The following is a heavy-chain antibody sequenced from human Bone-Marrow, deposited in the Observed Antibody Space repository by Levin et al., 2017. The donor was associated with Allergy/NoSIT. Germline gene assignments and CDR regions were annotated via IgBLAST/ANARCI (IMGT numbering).Heavy chain of an antibody. J-gene: IGHJ6*02. CDR2: IWYDGSNK. D-gene: IGHD2-2*01. V-gene: IGHV3-33*01. CDR3: ARGHYVVVPAAMRYYYDGMDV. CDR1: GFTFSSYG. Sequence: GGSLRLSCAASGFTFSSYGMHWVRQAPGKGLEWVAVIWYDGSNKYYADSVKGRFTISRDNSKITLYLQMNSLRAEDTAVYYCARGHYVVVPAAMRYYYDGMDVWGQGTTVTVSS.